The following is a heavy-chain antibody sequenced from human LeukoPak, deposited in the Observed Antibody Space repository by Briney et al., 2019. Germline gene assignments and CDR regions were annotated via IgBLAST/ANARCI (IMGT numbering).Heavy chain of an antibody. Sequence: GGCLRLSCAASGFTFSSYAMSWVRQAPGKGLEWVSAISGSGGSTYYADSVKGRFTISRDNSKNTLYLQMNSLRAEDTAVYYCAKAGAIVVVPAARLGNYWGQGTLVTVSS. D-gene: IGHD2-2*01. CDR2: ISGSGGST. V-gene: IGHV3-23*01. J-gene: IGHJ4*02. CDR3: AKAGAIVVVPAARLGNY. CDR1: GFTFSSYA.